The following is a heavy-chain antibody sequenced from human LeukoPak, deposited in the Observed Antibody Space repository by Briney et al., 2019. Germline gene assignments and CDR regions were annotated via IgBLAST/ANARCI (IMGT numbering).Heavy chain of an antibody. J-gene: IGHJ4*02. CDR1: GFTFSTYA. D-gene: IGHD5-24*01. V-gene: IGHV3-48*03. Sequence: GGSLRLSCAASGFTFSTYAMSWVRQAPGKGLEWVSYISSSGDTIFYADSVKGRFTISRDNAKNSLYLQMNSLRAEDTAVYYCASRTRRDGYNYFDYWGQGTLVTVSS. CDR3: ASRTRRDGYNYFDY. CDR2: ISSSGDTI.